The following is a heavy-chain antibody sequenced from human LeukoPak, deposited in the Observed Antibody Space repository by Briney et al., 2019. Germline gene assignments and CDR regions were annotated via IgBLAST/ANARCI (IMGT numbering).Heavy chain of an antibody. CDR3: ARGYSSGWADY. V-gene: IGHV4-4*09. CDR1: GGSISSYY. J-gene: IGHJ4*02. CDR2: IYTSGST. D-gene: IGHD6-19*01. Sequence: PSETLSLTCTVSGGSISSYYWSWIRQPPGKGLEWIGYIYTSGSTNHNPSLKSRVTISVDTSKNQFSLKLSSVTAADTAVYYCARGYSSGWADYWGQGTLVTVSS.